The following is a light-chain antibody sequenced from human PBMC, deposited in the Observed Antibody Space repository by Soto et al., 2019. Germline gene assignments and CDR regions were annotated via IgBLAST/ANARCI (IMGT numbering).Light chain of an antibody. V-gene: IGKV3-20*01. J-gene: IGKJ2*01. CDR3: QQYGSSPYT. CDR1: QSVSSSY. CDR2: CAS. Sequence: EIVLTQSPGTLSLSPGARATLSCRASQSVSSSYLAWYQQKPGQAPRLLIYCASSRATGIPARFSGSGSGTDFTLTISRLEPEDFAVYYCQQYGSSPYTFGQGTKLEIK.